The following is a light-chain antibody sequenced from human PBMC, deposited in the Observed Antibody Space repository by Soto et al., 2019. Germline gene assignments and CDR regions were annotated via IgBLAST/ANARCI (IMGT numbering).Light chain of an antibody. V-gene: IGKV1-5*01. CDR3: QQYNGLSVT. Sequence: DIQMTQSPSTLSASVGNRVTITCRANQSISNYLAWYQQKPGKAPKLLIYDASSLDSGVPSRFSGSGPGTEFTLTISSLQPDDFATYYCQQYNGLSVTFGGGTKVENK. CDR2: DAS. J-gene: IGKJ4*01. CDR1: QSISNY.